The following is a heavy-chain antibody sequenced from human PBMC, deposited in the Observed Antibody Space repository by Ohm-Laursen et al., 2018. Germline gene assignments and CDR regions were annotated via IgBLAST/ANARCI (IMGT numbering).Heavy chain of an antibody. CDR3: ARGSGGGSCCDHHFDY. CDR1: GGSISSYY. D-gene: IGHD2-15*01. Sequence: SDTLSLTCAVSGGSISSYYWSWIRQPAGKGLEWIGRIYTSGNTNYNPSLKSRVTMSADTSKNQFSLKLSSVTAADTAVYYCARGSGGGSCCDHHFDYWGQGTLVTVSS. V-gene: IGHV4-4*07. CDR2: IYTSGNT. J-gene: IGHJ4*02.